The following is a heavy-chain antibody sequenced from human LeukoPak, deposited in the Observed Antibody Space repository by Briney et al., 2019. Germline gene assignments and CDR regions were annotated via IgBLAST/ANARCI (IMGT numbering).Heavy chain of an antibody. J-gene: IGHJ3*02. CDR1: GYTFTSYY. D-gene: IGHD3-16*01. CDR3: ARSRLWSPRDAFDI. Sequence: ASVKVSCKASGYTFTSYYIHWVRQAPGQGLEWMGMINPSGGSTTYAQKFQGRVTMTRDMSTSTVYMELSSLRSEDTAVYYCARSRLWSPRDAFDIWAQGTMVTDSS. CDR2: INPSGGST. V-gene: IGHV1-46*01.